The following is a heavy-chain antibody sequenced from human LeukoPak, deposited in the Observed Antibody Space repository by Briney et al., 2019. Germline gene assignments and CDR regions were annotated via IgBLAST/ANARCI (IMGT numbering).Heavy chain of an antibody. D-gene: IGHD5-24*01. J-gene: IGHJ4*02. Sequence: PGGSLRLSCAASGFTFSSYAMSWVRQAPGKGLERVSAISGSGGSTYYADSVKGRFTISRDNSKNTLYLQMNSLRAEDTAVYYCAKSLQGWPYFDYWGQETLVTVSS. CDR3: AKSLQGWPYFDY. CDR1: GFTFSSYA. CDR2: ISGSGGST. V-gene: IGHV3-23*01.